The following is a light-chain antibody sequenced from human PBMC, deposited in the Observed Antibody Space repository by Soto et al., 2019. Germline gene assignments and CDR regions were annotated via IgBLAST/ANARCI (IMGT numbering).Light chain of an antibody. V-gene: IGKV1-39*01. CDR1: QSISSY. CDR2: AAS. Sequence: DIPMTQSPSSLSASVGDRVTITCRVSQSISSYLNWYQEKPGKAPKLLIYAASSLQSGVPSRFSGSGSGTDFTLTISSLQPEDFASYYCQQSYSTPPTFGQGTRLEIK. J-gene: IGKJ5*01. CDR3: QQSYSTPPT.